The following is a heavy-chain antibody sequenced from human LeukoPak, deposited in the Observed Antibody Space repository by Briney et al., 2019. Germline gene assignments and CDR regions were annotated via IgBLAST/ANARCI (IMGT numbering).Heavy chain of an antibody. V-gene: IGHV1-18*04. CDR3: ASNPRGDPLTFDY. D-gene: IGHD2-21*02. J-gene: IGHJ4*02. CDR2: ISIYKGNT. CDR1: GYTLSSYG. Sequence: ASVKASCKASGYTLSSYGVNWVRQAPGQRLEWMGWISIYKGNTNYAQILQGRVTMTTDTSTSTVYMELRSLRSDDTAVYYCASNPRGDPLTFDYWGQGTLVTVSS.